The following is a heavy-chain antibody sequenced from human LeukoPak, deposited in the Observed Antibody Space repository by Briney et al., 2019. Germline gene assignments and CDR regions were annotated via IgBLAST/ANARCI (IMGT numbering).Heavy chain of an antibody. CDR3: ARPGHNIVSFYYMDV. CDR1: GYPISSGYY. Sequence: TSETLSLTCTVSGYPISSGYYWSWLRQPPGKGLEWIGSIYHNGKTYYNPSLRDRVTMSVDASTNQFSLKVSPVTAADTAVYYCARPGHNIVSFYYMDVWGKGTTVTVSS. J-gene: IGHJ6*03. CDR2: IYHNGKT. V-gene: IGHV4-38-2*02. D-gene: IGHD1-1*01.